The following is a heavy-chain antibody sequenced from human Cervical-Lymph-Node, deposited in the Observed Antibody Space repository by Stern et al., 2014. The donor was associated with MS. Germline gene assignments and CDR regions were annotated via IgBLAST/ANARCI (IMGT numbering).Heavy chain of an antibody. CDR1: GGSISSSGYY. D-gene: IGHD1-26*01. CDR2: IHDSGST. Sequence: VQLVESGPGLVKPSQTLSLTCTVSGGSISSSGYYWSWIRQPADKGLEWIGRIHDSGSTSYNPSLNSRVTISLTTAKHTFSLKLPSVTAADTAVYYCATTRWDLFTWNWFDPWGQGTLVTVSS. CDR3: ATTRWDLFTWNWFDP. V-gene: IGHV4-61*02. J-gene: IGHJ5*02.